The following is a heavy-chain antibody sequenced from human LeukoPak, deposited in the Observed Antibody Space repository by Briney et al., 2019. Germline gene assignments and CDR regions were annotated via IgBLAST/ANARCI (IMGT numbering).Heavy chain of an antibody. J-gene: IGHJ4*02. V-gene: IGHV4-39*01. CDR1: GGSISSSSYY. D-gene: IGHD3-22*01. CDR3: ARQLGITMIVVAYYFDY. Sequence: PSETLSLTCTVSGGSISSSSYYWGWIRQPPGKGLEWIESIYYSGSTYYNPSLKSRITISVDTSKNQFSLKLSSVTAADTAVYYCARQLGITMIVVAYYFDYWGQGTLVTVSS. CDR2: IYYSGST.